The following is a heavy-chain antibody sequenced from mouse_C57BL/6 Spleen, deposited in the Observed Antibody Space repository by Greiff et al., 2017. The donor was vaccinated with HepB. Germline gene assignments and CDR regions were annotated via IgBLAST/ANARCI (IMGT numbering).Heavy chain of an antibody. CDR1: GYTFTSYG. CDR2: IYPRSGNT. Sequence: QVQLQQSGAELARPGASVKLSCKASGYTFTSYGISWVKQRTGQGLEWIGEIYPRSGNTYYNEKFKGKATLTADKSSSTAYMELRSLTSEDSAVYFCARIITTVVDPYYFDYWGQATTLTVSS. CDR3: ARIITTVVDPYYFDY. V-gene: IGHV1-81*01. J-gene: IGHJ2*01. D-gene: IGHD1-1*01.